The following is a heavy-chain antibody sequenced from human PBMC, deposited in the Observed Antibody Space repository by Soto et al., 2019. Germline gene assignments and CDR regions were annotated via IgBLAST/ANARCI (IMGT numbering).Heavy chain of an antibody. CDR1: GFSVTANY. CDR2: IYGGGST. Sequence: PGGSLRLSCEVSGFSVTANYMSWVRQAPGKGLEWVSVIYGGGSTYYIDSVKGRFSISRDISKNTLYLQMNSLRAEDTALYYCAKGRSYYYYYGVDVWGQGTTVTVSS. V-gene: IGHV3-53*01. CDR3: AKGRSYYYYYGVDV. J-gene: IGHJ6*02.